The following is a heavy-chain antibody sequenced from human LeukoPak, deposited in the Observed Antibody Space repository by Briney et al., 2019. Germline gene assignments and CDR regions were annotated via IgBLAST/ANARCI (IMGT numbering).Heavy chain of an antibody. CDR1: GGSFSGYY. V-gene: IGHV4-34*01. CDR2: INHSGST. Sequence: SETLSLTCAVYGGSFSGYYWSWIRQPPGKGLEWIGEINHSGSTNYNPSLKSRVTISVDTSKNQFSLKLSSVTAADTAVYYCARELGQSSTSFDGFDPWGQGTLVTVSS. CDR3: ARELGQSSTSFDGFDP. J-gene: IGHJ5*02. D-gene: IGHD2-2*01.